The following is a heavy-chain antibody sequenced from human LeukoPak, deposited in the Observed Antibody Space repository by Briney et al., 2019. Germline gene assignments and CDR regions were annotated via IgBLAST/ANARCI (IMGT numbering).Heavy chain of an antibody. D-gene: IGHD4-17*01. CDR1: GFTFSSYG. J-gene: IGHJ4*02. CDR3: ARAPMTTEDY. Sequence: GGSLRLSCAASGFTFSSYGMSWVRQAPGKGLEWVSVIYSGGGTNYADSVKGRFTISRDRSKNTLYLQMNSLRVEDTAVYYCARAPMTTEDYWGQGTLVTVSS. CDR2: IYSGGGT. V-gene: IGHV3-53*01.